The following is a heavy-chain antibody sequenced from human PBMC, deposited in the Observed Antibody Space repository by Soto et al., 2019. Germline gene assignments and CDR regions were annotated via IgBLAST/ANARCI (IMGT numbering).Heavy chain of an antibody. CDR1: GGSISSGGYY. Sequence: SETLSLTCTVSGGSISSGGYYWSWIRQHPGKGLEWIGYIYYSGSTYYNPSLKSRVTISVDTSKNQFSLKLSSVTAADTAVYYCARAYDFWSGPESRHWYFDLWGRGTLVTVSS. CDR2: IYYSGST. J-gene: IGHJ2*01. V-gene: IGHV4-31*03. D-gene: IGHD3-3*01. CDR3: ARAYDFWSGPESRHWYFDL.